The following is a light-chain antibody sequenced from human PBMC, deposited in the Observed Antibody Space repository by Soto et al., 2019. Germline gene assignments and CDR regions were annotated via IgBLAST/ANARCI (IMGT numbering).Light chain of an antibody. J-gene: IGKJ4*01. CDR3: QKFDSTPLT. CDR1: QAISSS. Sequence: IQVTQSPSSLSASVGDRVTITCRASQAISSSLVWYQQKPGKPPQLLIYDASTLESGVPSRFSGSGYVTDFTLTISSLQPEDFATYYCQKFDSTPLTFGGGTKVEIK. CDR2: DAS. V-gene: IGKV1-13*02.